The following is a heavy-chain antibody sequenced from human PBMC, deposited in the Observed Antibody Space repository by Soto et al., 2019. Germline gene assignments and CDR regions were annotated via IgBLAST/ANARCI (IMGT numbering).Heavy chain of an antibody. Sequence: PGGSLRLSCAASGFTFSSYGMHWVRQAPGKGLEWVAVISYDGSNKYYADSVKGRFTISRDNSKNTLYLQMNSLRSDDTAVYYCARDSGGSWIYYYYGMDVWGQGTTVTVSS. V-gene: IGHV3-30*03. J-gene: IGHJ6*02. D-gene: IGHD2-15*01. CDR1: GFTFSSYG. CDR3: ARDSGGSWIYYYYGMDV. CDR2: ISYDGSNK.